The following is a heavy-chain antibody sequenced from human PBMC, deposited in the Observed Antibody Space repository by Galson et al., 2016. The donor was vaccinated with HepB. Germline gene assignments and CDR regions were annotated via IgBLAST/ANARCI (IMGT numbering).Heavy chain of an antibody. D-gene: IGHD3-22*01. CDR2: ISGSGGNT. Sequence: SLRLSCAASGFTFRSRAMTWVRQAPGKGLEWVSYISGSGGNTFYADSVRGRFTISRDNSKKTVYLQMNSLRAEDTAEYYCARDSSGYYVEAYDIWGQGTMVTVPS. J-gene: IGHJ3*02. V-gene: IGHV3-23*01. CDR1: GFTFRSRA. CDR3: ARDSSGYYVEAYDI.